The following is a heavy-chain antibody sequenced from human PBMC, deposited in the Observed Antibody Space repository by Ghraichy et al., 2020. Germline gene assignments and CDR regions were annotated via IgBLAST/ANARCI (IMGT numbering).Heavy chain of an antibody. CDR2: IYSGGRT. CDR3: ANGGTGTTANFDY. J-gene: IGHJ4*02. Sequence: GGSLRLSCAASAFTVSSNYMSWVRQAPGKGLEWVSVIYSGGRTYYADSVKGRFTISRDNSKNTLYLQMNSLRAEDTAVYYCANGGTGTTANFDYWGQGALVTVSS. CDR1: AFTVSSNY. V-gene: IGHV3-53*01. D-gene: IGHD1-7*01.